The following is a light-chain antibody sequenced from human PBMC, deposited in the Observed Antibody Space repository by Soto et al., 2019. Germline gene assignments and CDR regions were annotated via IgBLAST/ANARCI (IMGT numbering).Light chain of an antibody. Sequence: EFVLTQSPITLSLLLGERXILSWRASQTVRNNYLAWYQQKPGQAPRLLIYDASSRATGIPDRFSGGGSGTDFTLTISRLEPEDFAVYYCQQFSSYPLTFGGGTKVDI. CDR1: QTVRNNY. V-gene: IGKV3-20*01. CDR3: QQFSSYPLT. J-gene: IGKJ4*01. CDR2: DAS.